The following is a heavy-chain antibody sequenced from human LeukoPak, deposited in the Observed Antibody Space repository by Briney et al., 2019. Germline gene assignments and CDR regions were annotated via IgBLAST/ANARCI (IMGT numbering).Heavy chain of an antibody. J-gene: IGHJ4*02. CDR2: IYTSGST. D-gene: IGHD5-18*01. CDR3: ARSRGYSYGTTFLDY. Sequence: SETLSLTCAVSGGSISSGGYYWSWIRQPAGKGLEWIGRIYTSGSTNYNPSLKSRVTISVDTPKNQFSLKLSSVTAADTAVYYCARSRGYSYGTTFLDYWGQGTLVTVSS. CDR1: GGSISSGGYY. V-gene: IGHV4-61*02.